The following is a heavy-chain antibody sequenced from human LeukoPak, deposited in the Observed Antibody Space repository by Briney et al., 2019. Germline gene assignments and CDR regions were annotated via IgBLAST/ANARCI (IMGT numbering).Heavy chain of an antibody. D-gene: IGHD3-3*01. V-gene: IGHV4-59*08. CDR2: IYYSGST. CDR1: GGSFSSYY. CDR3: ARRGYDFWSGYYTGYFDY. Sequence: SETLSLTCAVYGGSFSSYYWSWIRQPPGKGLEWIGYIYYSGSTNYNPSLKSRVTISVDTSKNQFSLKLSSVTAADTAVYYCARRGYDFWSGYYTGYFDYWGQGTLVTVSS. J-gene: IGHJ4*02.